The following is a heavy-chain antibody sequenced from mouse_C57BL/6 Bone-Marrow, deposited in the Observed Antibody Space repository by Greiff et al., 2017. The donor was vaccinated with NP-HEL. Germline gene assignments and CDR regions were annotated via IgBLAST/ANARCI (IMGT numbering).Heavy chain of an antibody. CDR1: GFTFSDFY. D-gene: IGHD1-1*01. CDR2: SRNKANDYTT. CDR3: ARDDYYGSSPAWFAY. Sequence: EVNVVESGGGLVQSGRSLRLSCATSGFTFSDFYMEWVRQAPGKGLEWIAASRNKANDYTTEYSASVKGRFIVSRDTSQSILYLQMNALRAEDTAIYYCARDDYYGSSPAWFAYWGQGTLVTVSA. J-gene: IGHJ3*01. V-gene: IGHV7-1*01.